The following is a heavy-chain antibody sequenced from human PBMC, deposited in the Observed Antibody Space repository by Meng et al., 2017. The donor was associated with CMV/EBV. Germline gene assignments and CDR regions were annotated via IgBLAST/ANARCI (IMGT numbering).Heavy chain of an antibody. Sequence: ASVKVSCKASGYTFTSYDITWVRQATGQGLEWMGWMNPNSGNTGYAQKFQGRVTMTKNTSISTAYMELSSLRSEDTAVYYCARGPEHAANDIVVVPAARTGTYYYYGMDVWGQGTTVTVSS. D-gene: IGHD2-2*01. V-gene: IGHV1-8*01. CDR2: MNPNSGNT. CDR3: ARGPEHAANDIVVVPAARTGTYYYYGMDV. J-gene: IGHJ6*02. CDR1: GYTFTSYD.